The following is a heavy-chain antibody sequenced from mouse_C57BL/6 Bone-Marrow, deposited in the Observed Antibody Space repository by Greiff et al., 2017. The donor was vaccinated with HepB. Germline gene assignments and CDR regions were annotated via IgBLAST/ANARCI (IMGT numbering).Heavy chain of an antibody. Sequence: QVQLQQPGAELVKPGASVKLSCKASGYTFTSYWMHWVKQRPGQGLEWIGMIHPNSGSTNYNEKFKSKATLTVNNTSSTAYMQISSLTYEDSAVYYCVSSPYRYFDVWGTGTTVTVSS. V-gene: IGHV1-64*01. J-gene: IGHJ1*03. CDR2: IHPNSGST. D-gene: IGHD1-1*01. CDR3: VSSPYRYFDV. CDR1: GYTFTSYW.